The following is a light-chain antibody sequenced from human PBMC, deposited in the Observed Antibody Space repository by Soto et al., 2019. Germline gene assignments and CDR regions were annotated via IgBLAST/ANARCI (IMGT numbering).Light chain of an antibody. CDR2: LNRDGSH. CDR3: QTWGTGIVL. CDR1: SGHSNYA. J-gene: IGLJ2*01. V-gene: IGLV4-69*01. Sequence: QLVLTQSPSASASLGASVKLTCTLSSGHSNYAIAWHQQQPEKGPRSLMKLNRDGSHSKGDGIPNRFAGSSSGAERYLTISSLQSEEEADYYCQTWGTGIVLFGGGTKVTVL.